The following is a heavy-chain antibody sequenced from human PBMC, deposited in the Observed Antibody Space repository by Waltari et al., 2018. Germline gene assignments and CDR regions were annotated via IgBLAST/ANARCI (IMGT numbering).Heavy chain of an antibody. Sequence: EVQLVESGGGLVQPGGSLRLSCAASGFTFSRYSMNWVRQAPGKGRGWLSFVSIGGSPMYYAESVRGRFFISRDNAKNLVYLQMNSLRAEDTAVYYCARDDLLRGSYSYDALDIWGQGTMVTVSS. J-gene: IGHJ3*02. CDR2: VSIGGSPM. D-gene: IGHD3-3*01. V-gene: IGHV3-48*01. CDR1: GFTFSRYS. CDR3: ARDDLLRGSYSYDALDI.